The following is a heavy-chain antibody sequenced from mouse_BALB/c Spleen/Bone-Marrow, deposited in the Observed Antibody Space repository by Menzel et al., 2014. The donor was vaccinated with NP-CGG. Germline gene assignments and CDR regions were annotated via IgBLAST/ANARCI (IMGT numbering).Heavy chain of an antibody. CDR3: GRSVYGSFDS. V-gene: IGHV1-37*01. J-gene: IGHJ2*01. CDR2: INPYNSDA. D-gene: IGHD2-1*01. Sequence: VQLQQPGPELVKPGTSEKISCKASGYSFTGYLMNWVKQSHGKSLEWIGRINPYNSDAFYNPKFKGKATLTVDKSSSTAHMDLLSLTSEDSAVYYCGRSVYGSFDSWGQGTTLTVSS. CDR1: GYSFTGYL.